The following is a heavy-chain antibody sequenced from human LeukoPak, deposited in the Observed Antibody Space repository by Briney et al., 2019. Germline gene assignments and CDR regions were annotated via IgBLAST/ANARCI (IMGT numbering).Heavy chain of an antibody. CDR1: GFTFSSYW. V-gene: IGHV3-7*03. D-gene: IGHD1-26*01. J-gene: IGHJ4*02. Sequence: PGGSLRLSCAASGFTFSSYWMNWARQAPGKGLEWVASINHNGNVNYYVDSVKGRFTISRDNSKNTLYLQMDSLRADDTAVYYCARYSGSYYYPPAWDLWGQGTLVTVSS. CDR2: INHNGNVN. CDR3: ARYSGSYYYPPAWDL.